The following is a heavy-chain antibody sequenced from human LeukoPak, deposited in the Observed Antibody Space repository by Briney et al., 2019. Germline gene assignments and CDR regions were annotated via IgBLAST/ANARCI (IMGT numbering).Heavy chain of an antibody. CDR2: IYHSGST. Sequence: SETLSLTCTVSGYSISSGYYWGWIRQPPGKGLEWIGSIYHSGSTYYNPSLKSRVTISLDTSKNQFSLKLSSVTAADTAMYYCARGAARYYYDSSGWDWFDPWGQGTLVTVSS. V-gene: IGHV4-38-2*02. CDR3: ARGAARYYYDSSGWDWFDP. CDR1: GYSISSGYY. J-gene: IGHJ5*02. D-gene: IGHD3-22*01.